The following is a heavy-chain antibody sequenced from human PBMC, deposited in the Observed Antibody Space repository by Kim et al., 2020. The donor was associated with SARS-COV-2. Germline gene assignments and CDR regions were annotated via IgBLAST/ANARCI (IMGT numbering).Heavy chain of an antibody. V-gene: IGHV4-4*09. Sequence: HPTHKSRGTISVDTSKNQFSLTLSSVTAADTAVYYCASLGSSSPGHFDYWGQGTLVTVSS. CDR3: ASLGSSSPGHFDY. J-gene: IGHJ4*02. D-gene: IGHD6-6*01.